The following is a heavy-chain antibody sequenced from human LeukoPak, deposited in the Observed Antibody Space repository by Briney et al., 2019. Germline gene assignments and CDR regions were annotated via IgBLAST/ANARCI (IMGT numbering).Heavy chain of an antibody. J-gene: IGHJ4*02. V-gene: IGHV3-7*03. D-gene: IGHD1-1*01. CDR3: ATHWRGR. Sequence: GGSLRLSCASSGFTFTSYWMSWVRQAPGKGPEWLANMKEDGSRRYYSESVRGRFTISRDNSENSLYLQMNSLRAEDTAVYYCATHWRGRWGQGTLVTVSS. CDR2: MKEDGSRR. CDR1: GFTFTSYW.